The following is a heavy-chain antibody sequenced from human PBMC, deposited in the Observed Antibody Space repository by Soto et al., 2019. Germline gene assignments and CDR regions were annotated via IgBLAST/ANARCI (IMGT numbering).Heavy chain of an antibody. Sequence: ASVKVSCKPSGYTFTSYGIIGVRQAPGQGLEWMGWISAYNGNTNYAQKLQGRVTMTTDTSTSTAYMELRSLRSDDTAVYYCARASGSSYWCDPWGQGTLFTVSS. CDR2: ISAYNGNT. J-gene: IGHJ5*02. V-gene: IGHV1-18*01. CDR3: ARASGSSYWCDP. D-gene: IGHD1-26*01. CDR1: GYTFTSYG.